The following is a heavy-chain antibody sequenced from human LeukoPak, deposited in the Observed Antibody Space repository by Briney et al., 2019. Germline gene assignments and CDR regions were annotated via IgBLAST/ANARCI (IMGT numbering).Heavy chain of an antibody. J-gene: IGHJ5*02. CDR3: ARTDCSGGSCRRAPFDP. V-gene: IGHV3-21*01. CDR1: GFTFSSYS. Sequence: GGSLRLSCAASGFTFSSYSMNWVRQAPGKGLGWVSSISSSSSYIYYADSVKGRFTISRDNAKNSLYLQMNSLRAEDTAVYYCARTDCSGGSCRRAPFDPWGQGTLVTVSS. CDR2: ISSSSSYI. D-gene: IGHD2-15*01.